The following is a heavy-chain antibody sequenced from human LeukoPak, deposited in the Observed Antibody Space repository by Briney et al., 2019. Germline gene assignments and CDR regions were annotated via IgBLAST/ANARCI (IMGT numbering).Heavy chain of an antibody. Sequence: SETLSLTCAVYGGSFSGYYWSWIRQPPGKGLEWIGEINHSGSTNYNPSLKSRVTISVDTSKNQFSLKLSSVTAADTAVYYCARVEWLRDPNFDYWGQGTLVTVSS. D-gene: IGHD5-12*01. CDR1: GGSFSGYY. V-gene: IGHV4-34*01. J-gene: IGHJ4*02. CDR2: INHSGST. CDR3: ARVEWLRDPNFDY.